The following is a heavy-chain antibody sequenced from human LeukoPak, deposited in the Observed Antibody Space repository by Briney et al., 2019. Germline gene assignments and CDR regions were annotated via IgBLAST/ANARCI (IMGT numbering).Heavy chain of an antibody. V-gene: IGHV3-30*03. D-gene: IGHD3-22*01. J-gene: IGHJ4*02. CDR3: ARGSSGYYYEYYFDY. CDR1: GFSFSSYW. CDR2: ISYDGSNK. Sequence: PGGSLRLSCAASGFSFSSYWMSWVRQAPGKGLEWVAVISYDGSNKYYADSVKGRFTISRDNSKNTLYLQMNSLRAEDTAVYYCARGSSGYYYEYYFDYWGQGTLVTVSS.